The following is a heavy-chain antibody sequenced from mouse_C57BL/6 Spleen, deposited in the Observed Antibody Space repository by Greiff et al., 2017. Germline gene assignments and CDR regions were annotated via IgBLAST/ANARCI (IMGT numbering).Heavy chain of an antibody. Sequence: QVQLQQSGAELVRPGASVTLSCKASGYTFTNYEMHWVKQTPVHGLEWIGAIDPETGGTAYNQKFKGKAILTADKSSSTAYMELRSLTSEDSAVYYCTSLDYYGSLFDYWGQGTTLTVSS. D-gene: IGHD1-1*01. V-gene: IGHV1-15*01. CDR1: GYTFTNYE. J-gene: IGHJ2*01. CDR3: TSLDYYGSLFDY. CDR2: IDPETGGT.